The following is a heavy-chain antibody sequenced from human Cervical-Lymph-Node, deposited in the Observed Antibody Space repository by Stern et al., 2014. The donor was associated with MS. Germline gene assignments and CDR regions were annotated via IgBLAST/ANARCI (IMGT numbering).Heavy chain of an antibody. D-gene: IGHD3-16*01. CDR3: AREGEKASTTAFDS. J-gene: IGHJ4*02. V-gene: IGHV3-30*01. CDR1: GFTFRNYA. CDR2: ISHDGNEK. Sequence: VQLVESGGGAVQPGKSLRLSCAASGFTFRNYAMHWVRQAPGKGLEWVEVISHDGNEKYYADSLRGRFTISRDNSRNTLYLQMNSLGADDTAVYYCAREGEKASTTAFDSWGQGTLVTVS.